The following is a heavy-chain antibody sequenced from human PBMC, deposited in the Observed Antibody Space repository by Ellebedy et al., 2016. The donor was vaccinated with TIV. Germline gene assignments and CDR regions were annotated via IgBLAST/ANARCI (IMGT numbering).Heavy chain of an antibody. J-gene: IGHJ5*02. CDR3: ARDRGGEVTAVGWFDP. D-gene: IGHD2-21*02. V-gene: IGHV4-59*12. Sequence: SETLSLXXTVSGGSISSYYWSWIRQPPGKGLEWIGYIYYSGSTNYNPSLKSRVTISVDTSKNQFSLKLSSVTAADTAVYYCARDRGGEVTAVGWFDPWGQGTLVTVSS. CDR1: GGSISSYY. CDR2: IYYSGST.